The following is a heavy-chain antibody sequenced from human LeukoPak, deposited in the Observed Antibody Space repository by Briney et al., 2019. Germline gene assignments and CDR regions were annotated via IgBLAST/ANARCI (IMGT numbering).Heavy chain of an antibody. J-gene: IGHJ3*02. CDR2: INPSGGST. CDR3: ARENGYCSGGSCQGRDAFDI. D-gene: IGHD2-15*01. Sequence: ASVKVSCKASGYTFTSYYMHWVRQAPGQGLEWMGIINPSGGSTSYAQKFQGRVTMTRDTSTSTVYMELSSLRSEDTAVYYCARENGYCSGGSCQGRDAFDIWGQGTMVTVSS. CDR1: GYTFTSYY. V-gene: IGHV1-46*01.